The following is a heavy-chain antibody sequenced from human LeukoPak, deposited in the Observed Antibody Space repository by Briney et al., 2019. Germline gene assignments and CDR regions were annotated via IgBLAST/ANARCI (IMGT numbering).Heavy chain of an antibody. Sequence: GGSLRLSCGASGFTFSKYGMLWVRQAPGKGLDWVAFIRYDGNNKLYADSVKGRFTISRDNSKNTLYLHINSLRAEDTAVYYCARGSGWVQGFDYWGQGTLVTVSS. V-gene: IGHV3-30*02. J-gene: IGHJ4*02. CDR3: ARGSGWVQGFDY. CDR2: IRYDGNNK. CDR1: GFTFSKYG. D-gene: IGHD6-19*01.